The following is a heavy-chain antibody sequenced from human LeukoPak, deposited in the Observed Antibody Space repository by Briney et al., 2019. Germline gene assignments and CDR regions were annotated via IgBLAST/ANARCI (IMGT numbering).Heavy chain of an antibody. Sequence: SETLSLTCTASGGSISNYYWSWIRQPPGKGLEWIGYIYYSGSTNYNPSLKSRVTISVDTSKNQFSLKLSSVTAADTAVYYCARHGAYGDYLAYWGQGTLVTVSS. CDR3: ARHGAYGDYLAY. D-gene: IGHD4-17*01. V-gene: IGHV4-59*08. J-gene: IGHJ4*02. CDR2: IYYSGST. CDR1: GGSISNYY.